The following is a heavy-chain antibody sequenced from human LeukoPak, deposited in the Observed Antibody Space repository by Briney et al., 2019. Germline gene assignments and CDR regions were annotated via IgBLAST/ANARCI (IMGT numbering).Heavy chain of an antibody. Sequence: SETLSLTCAVSGGSISSSNWWSWVRQPPGKGLEWIGEIYHSGSTNYNPSLKSRVTISEDKSKNQFSLKLSSVTAADTAVYYCASATSLYYYGMDVWGQGTTVTVSS. CDR1: GGSISSSNW. CDR2: IYHSGST. CDR3: ASATSLYYYGMDV. J-gene: IGHJ6*02. V-gene: IGHV4-4*02.